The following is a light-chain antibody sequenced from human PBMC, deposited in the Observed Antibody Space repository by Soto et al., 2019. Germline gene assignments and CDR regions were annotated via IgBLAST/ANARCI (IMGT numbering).Light chain of an antibody. Sequence: EIVLTQSPATLSLSPGERATLSCRASQSVSSYLAWYQQKPGQAPRLLIYDASNRATGIPARFSGSESGTDFTLTISSLEPEDFAVYYCQQRSNWPVFGQGTRLEIK. CDR3: QQRSNWPV. J-gene: IGKJ5*01. CDR1: QSVSSY. CDR2: DAS. V-gene: IGKV3-11*01.